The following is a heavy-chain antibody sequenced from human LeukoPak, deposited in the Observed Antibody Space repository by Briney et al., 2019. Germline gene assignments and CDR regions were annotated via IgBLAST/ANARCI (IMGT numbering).Heavy chain of an antibody. CDR3: ARVPNRGSGYYYYYMDV. J-gene: IGHJ6*03. Sequence: QSGGSLRLSCAASGFTFSSYWMHWVRQAPGKGLVWVSRINSDGSSTSYADSVKGRFTISRDNAKNTLYLQMDSLRAEDTAVYYCARVPNRGSGYYYYYMDVWGKGTTVTVSS. CDR1: GFTFSSYW. D-gene: IGHD7-27*01. CDR2: INSDGSST. V-gene: IGHV3-74*01.